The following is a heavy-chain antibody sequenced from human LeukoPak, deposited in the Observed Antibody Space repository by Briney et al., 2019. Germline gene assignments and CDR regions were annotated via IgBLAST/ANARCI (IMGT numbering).Heavy chain of an antibody. CDR1: GGSISSGGYY. CDR2: IYYSGST. Sequence: SETLSLTCTVSGGSISSGGYYWDWIRQPPGKGLEWIGYIYYSGSTNYNPSLKSRVTISVDTSKNQFSLKLSSVTAADTAVYYCASSMVRGVTLRSWGQGTLVTVSS. J-gene: IGHJ4*02. V-gene: IGHV4-61*05. D-gene: IGHD3-10*01. CDR3: ASSMVRGVTLRS.